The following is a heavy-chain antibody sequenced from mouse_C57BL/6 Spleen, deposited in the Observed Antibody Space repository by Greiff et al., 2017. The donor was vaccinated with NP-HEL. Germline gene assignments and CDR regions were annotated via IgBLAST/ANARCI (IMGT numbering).Heavy chain of an antibody. D-gene: IGHD1-1*01. Sequence: DVKLQESGPGMVKPSQSLSLTCTVTGYSITSGYDWHWIRHFPGNKLEWMGYISYSGSTNYNPSLKSRISITHDTSKNHFFLKLNSVTTEDTATYYCARGDYYGLDYWGQGTTLTVSS. V-gene: IGHV3-1*01. CDR3: ARGDYYGLDY. CDR1: GYSITSGYD. CDR2: ISYSGST. J-gene: IGHJ2*01.